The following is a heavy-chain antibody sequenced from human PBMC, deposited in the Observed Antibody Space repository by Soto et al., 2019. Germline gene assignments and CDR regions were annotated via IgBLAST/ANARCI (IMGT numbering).Heavy chain of an antibody. CDR1: EFTLSSYW. J-gene: IGHJ4*02. CDR2: VKEDGSEK. CDR3: ARDDSSGLLYFDY. D-gene: IGHD6-19*01. Sequence: GGSLRLSCAASEFTLSSYWMSWVRQAPGKGLEWVANVKEDGSEKYYVDSVKGRFTISRDNAKNSLYLQMNSLRAEDTAVYYCARDDSSGLLYFDYWGQGTLVTVSS. V-gene: IGHV3-7*04.